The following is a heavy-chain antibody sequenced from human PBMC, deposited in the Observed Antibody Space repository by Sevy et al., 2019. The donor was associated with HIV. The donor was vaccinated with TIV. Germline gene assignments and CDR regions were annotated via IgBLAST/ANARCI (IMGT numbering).Heavy chain of an antibody. D-gene: IGHD1-26*01. J-gene: IGHJ6*02. CDR1: GFSFSYYG. Sequence: GGSLRLSCIGSGFSFSYYGIHWVRQAPGKGLDWVALISHDGINEYYADSVKGRFTISRDNSKNTVYLEMNSLRNEDTAMYFCANAYSGSYSHSYLYALDVWGQWTTVTDSS. CDR2: ISHDGINE. CDR3: ANAYSGSYSHSYLYALDV. V-gene: IGHV3-30*18.